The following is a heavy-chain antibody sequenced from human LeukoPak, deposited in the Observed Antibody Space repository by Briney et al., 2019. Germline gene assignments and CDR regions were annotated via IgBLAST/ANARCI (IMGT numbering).Heavy chain of an antibody. CDR2: IYTSGST. CDR1: GGSVSSGSYY. J-gene: IGHJ4*02. D-gene: IGHD2-15*01. CDR3: ARGFGVVVAAIDY. Sequence: SQTLSLTCTVSGGSVSSGSYYWSWIRQPAGKGLEWIGRIYTSGSTNYNPSLKSRVTISVDTSKNQFSLKLSSVTAADTAVYYCARGFGVVVAAIDYWGQGTLVTVSS. V-gene: IGHV4-61*02.